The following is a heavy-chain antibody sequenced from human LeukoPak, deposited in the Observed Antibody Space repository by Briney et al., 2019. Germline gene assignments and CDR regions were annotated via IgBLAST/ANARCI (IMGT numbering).Heavy chain of an antibody. CDR3: SKGGDFDWRGYFHY. J-gene: IGHJ4*02. CDR2: IRYDGSNK. V-gene: IGHV3-30*02. Sequence: GGSLRLSCAASGFTFSSYGMHWVRQAPGKGLEWVAFIRYDGSNKYYADSVKGRFTISRDNSKNTLYLQMNSLRAEDRAVYYLSKGGDFDWRGYFHYWGQGTLVTVSS. CDR1: GFTFSSYG. D-gene: IGHD3-9*01.